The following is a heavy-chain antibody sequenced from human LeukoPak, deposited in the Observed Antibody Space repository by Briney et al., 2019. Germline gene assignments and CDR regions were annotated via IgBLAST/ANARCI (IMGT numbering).Heavy chain of an antibody. Sequence: SETLSLTCTVSGGSISSYYWSWIRQPPGKALEWIGYIYYSGSTNYNPSLKSRVTISVDTSKNQFSLKLSSVSAADTAVYYCARGPNGDDSFYFDYWGQGTLVTVSS. J-gene: IGHJ4*02. CDR2: IYYSGST. D-gene: IGHD5-12*01. CDR1: GGSISSYY. V-gene: IGHV4-59*08. CDR3: ARGPNGDDSFYFDY.